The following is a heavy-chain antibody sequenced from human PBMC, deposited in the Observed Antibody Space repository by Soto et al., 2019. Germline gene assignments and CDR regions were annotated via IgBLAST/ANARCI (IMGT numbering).Heavy chain of an antibody. CDR2: IYRSGNT. CDR1: GGTISGYY. J-gene: IGHJ5*02. V-gene: IGHV4-4*07. D-gene: IGHD3-3*01. CDR3: ARGERFSDWFDP. Sequence: QVHLQESGPGLVKPSETLSLTCSVSGGTISGYYWTWIRQPAGKGLEWIGRIYRSGNTKYNPALQSRVTMSLDTSNDQYSLRLTSVTAADTALYYCARGERFSDWFDPWCQGTLVTVSS.